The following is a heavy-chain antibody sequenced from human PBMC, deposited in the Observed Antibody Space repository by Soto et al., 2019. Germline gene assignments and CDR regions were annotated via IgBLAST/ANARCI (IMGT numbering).Heavy chain of an antibody. J-gene: IGHJ5*02. Sequence: PLETLSLTCTVSGDSINGYYWGWIRQPPEQGLEWIGYIYSSGRTNYNPSLRSRVTMSVDTSKNQFSLKVNSVTAADTAVYYCARRSPGDYGSWLDPWGQETLVTVSS. CDR3: ARRSPGDYGSWLDP. CDR2: IYSSGRT. CDR1: GDSINGYY. D-gene: IGHD4-17*01. V-gene: IGHV4-59*08.